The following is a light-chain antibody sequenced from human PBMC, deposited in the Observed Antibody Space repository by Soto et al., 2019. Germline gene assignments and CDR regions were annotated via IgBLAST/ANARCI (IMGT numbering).Light chain of an antibody. CDR3: QQYYSYPRT. Sequence: AIRMTQSPSSFSASTGDRVTITCRASQDISTYLAWYQQKAGKAPKLLIYAASTLQTGVPSRFSGRASGTDFTLPISYLQSEDFATYYCQQYYSYPRTFGQGTKVEIK. V-gene: IGKV1-8*01. CDR2: AAS. CDR1: QDISTY. J-gene: IGKJ1*01.